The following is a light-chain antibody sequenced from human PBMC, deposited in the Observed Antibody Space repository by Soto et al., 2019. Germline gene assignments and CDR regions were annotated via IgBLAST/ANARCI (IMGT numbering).Light chain of an antibody. CDR1: SSNIGSNT. CDR3: AAWDDSLNGVV. J-gene: IGLJ2*01. CDR2: SNN. Sequence: QSVLTQPPSASGTPGQRVTISCSGSSSNIGSNTVNWYQQLPGTAPKLLIYSNNQRPSGVPDRFSGSKSGTSASLAISGLQYDDEAAYYCAAWDDSLNGVVFGGGTKVTVL. V-gene: IGLV1-44*01.